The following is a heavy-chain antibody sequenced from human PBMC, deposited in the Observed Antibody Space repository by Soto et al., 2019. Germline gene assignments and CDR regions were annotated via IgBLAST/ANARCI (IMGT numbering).Heavy chain of an antibody. CDR1: GGTFSSYA. CDR3: ARGVTMIDPKIYYYGMDV. Sequence: GASVEGSCKASGGTFSSYAISWVRQAPGQGLEWMGGIIPIFGTANYAQKFQGRVTITADESTSTAYMELSSLRSEDTAVYYCARGVTMIDPKIYYYGMDVWGQGTTVTVSS. D-gene: IGHD3-22*01. CDR2: IIPIFGTA. V-gene: IGHV1-69*13. J-gene: IGHJ6*02.